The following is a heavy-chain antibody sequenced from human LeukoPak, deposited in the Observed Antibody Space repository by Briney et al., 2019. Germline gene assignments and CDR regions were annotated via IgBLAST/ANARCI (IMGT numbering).Heavy chain of an antibody. CDR1: GYTFTSYD. J-gene: IGHJ6*02. CDR2: MNPNSGST. V-gene: IGHV1-8*01. D-gene: IGHD5-12*01. Sequence: ASVKVSCKASGYTFTSYDINWVRQATGQGLEWMGWMNPNSGSTGYAQKFQGRVTMTRNTSISTAYMELSSLRSEDTAVYYCAARGGYDSPYGGYYYGMDVWGQGTTVTVSS. CDR3: AARGGYDSPYGGYYYGMDV.